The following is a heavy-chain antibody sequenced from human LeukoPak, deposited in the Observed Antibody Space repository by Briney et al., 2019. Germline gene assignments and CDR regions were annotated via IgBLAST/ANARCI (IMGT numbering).Heavy chain of an antibody. J-gene: IGHJ3*02. CDR3: TGKGFEI. V-gene: IGHV3-7*01. CDR2: IKEDGSAT. Sequence: GGSLRLSCAASGFSFTNYWMTWVRQAPGKGLEWVAHIKEDGSATNYVDSVKGRYTISRDNAKSSLSLQMNSLRADDTALYYCTGKGFEIWAKGQWSPSLQ. CDR1: GFSFTNYW.